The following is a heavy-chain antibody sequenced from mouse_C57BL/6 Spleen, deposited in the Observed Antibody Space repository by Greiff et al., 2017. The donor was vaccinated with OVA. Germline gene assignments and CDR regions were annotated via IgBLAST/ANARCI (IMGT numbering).Heavy chain of an antibody. V-gene: IGHV1-26*01. J-gene: IGHJ1*03. CDR3: ARGSYDWYFDV. CDR2: INPNNGGT. CDR1: GYTFTDYY. D-gene: IGHD1-1*02. Sequence: VQLQQSGPELVKPGASVKISCKASGYTFTDYYMNWVKQSHGKSLEWIGDINPNNGGTSYNQKFKGKATLTVDKSSSTAYMELRSLTSEDSAVYYCARGSYDWYFDVWGTGTTGTVSS.